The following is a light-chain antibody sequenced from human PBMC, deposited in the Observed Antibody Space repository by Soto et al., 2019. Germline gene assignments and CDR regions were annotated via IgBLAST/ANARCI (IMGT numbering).Light chain of an antibody. V-gene: IGLV4-69*01. Sequence: QSVLTQSPSASASLGASVKLTCTLSSGHSSNAIAWHQQQPEKGPRYLMKLNSDGSHTKGDGIPDRFSGSSSGAERYLTISSLQSEDEADYYCQTWGTGIHVVFGGGTQLTVL. J-gene: IGLJ2*01. CDR1: SGHSSNA. CDR2: LNSDGSH. CDR3: QTWGTGIHVV.